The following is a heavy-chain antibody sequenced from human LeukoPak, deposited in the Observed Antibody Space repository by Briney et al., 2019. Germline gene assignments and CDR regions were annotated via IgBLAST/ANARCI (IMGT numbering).Heavy chain of an antibody. CDR3: PKMKGHPFLKYYMDA. J-gene: IGHJ6*01. Sequence: GGSLRLSCAASGFTFSGSAMSWVRRTPGKGLEWGSGISGSGDNTLYADSVKGRFTISRDNSKNTLYMEMNSLRAEDTPIYSCPKMKGHPFLKYYMDAGGQGTTVPVSS. V-gene: IGHV3-23*01. CDR2: ISGSGDNT. D-gene: IGHD1-26*01. CDR1: GFTFSGSA.